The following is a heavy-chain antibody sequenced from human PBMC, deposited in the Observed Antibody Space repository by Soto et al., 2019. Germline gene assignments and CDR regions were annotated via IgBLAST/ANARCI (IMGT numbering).Heavy chain of an antibody. D-gene: IGHD6-6*01. CDR3: VKDFHRSSWGTGYFDF. J-gene: IGHJ4*02. V-gene: IGHV3-30*18. CDR1: GFTFRNSG. Sequence: QVQLVESGGGVVQPGRSLRLSCAASGFTFRNSGMHWVRQAPGKGLEWVAGISYDGSNEYYADSVQGRFTISRDNSKNTLYRQVNSLKAEDKAVYFCVKDFHRSSWGTGYFDFWGQGTLVTVSS. CDR2: ISYDGSNE.